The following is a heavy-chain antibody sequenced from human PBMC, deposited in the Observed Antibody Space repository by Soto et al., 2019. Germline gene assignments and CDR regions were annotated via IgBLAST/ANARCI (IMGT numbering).Heavy chain of an antibody. V-gene: IGHV3-33*01. CDR1: GFTFSDYG. CDR2: IWYDGSNK. J-gene: IGHJ4*02. Sequence: QVQLVESGGGVVQPGRSLRLSCAASGFTFSDYGMHWVRQAPGKGLEWVAVIWYDGSNKNYADSVKGRFIISRDNSKNTLYLQMNSLRAEDTAVYYCARDPGGSRSSPGDYWGQGTLVTVSS. D-gene: IGHD6-13*01. CDR3: ARDPGGSRSSPGDY.